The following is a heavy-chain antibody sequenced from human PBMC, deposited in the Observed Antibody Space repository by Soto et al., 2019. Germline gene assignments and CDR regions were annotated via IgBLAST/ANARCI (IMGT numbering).Heavy chain of an antibody. Sequence: SETLSLTCTVSGGSISSYYWSWIRQPPGKGLEWIGYIYYSGSTNYNPSLKSRVTISVDTSKNQFSLKLSSVTAADTAVYYCARASGVPAAPDNWFDPWGQGTLVTVSS. V-gene: IGHV4-59*01. CDR3: ARASGVPAAPDNWFDP. CDR2: IYYSGST. D-gene: IGHD2-2*01. J-gene: IGHJ5*02. CDR1: GGSISSYY.